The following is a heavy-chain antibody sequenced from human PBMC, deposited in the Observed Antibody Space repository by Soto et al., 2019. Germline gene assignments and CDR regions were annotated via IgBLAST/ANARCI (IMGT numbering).Heavy chain of an antibody. D-gene: IGHD1-26*01. CDR3: AKVIIVGATRDAFDI. CDR2: ISYDGSNK. CDR1: GFTFSSYG. V-gene: IGHV3-30*18. Sequence: QVQLVESGGGVVQPGRSLRLSCAASGFTFSSYGMHWVRQAPGKGLEWVAVISYDGSNKYYADSVKGRFTISRDNSKNTLYLQMNSLRAEDTAVYYCAKVIIVGATRDAFDIWGQGTMVTVSS. J-gene: IGHJ3*02.